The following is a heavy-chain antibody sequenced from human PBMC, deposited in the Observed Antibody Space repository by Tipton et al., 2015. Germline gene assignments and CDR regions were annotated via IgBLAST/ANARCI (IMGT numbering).Heavy chain of an antibody. J-gene: IGHJ4*02. CDR1: GYSISSDYY. Sequence: TLSLTCDVSGYSISSDYYWGWIRQPPGKGLEWIGSISHSGNTYYNPSLKSRVTMSRDTSKTQFSLEMRSVTATDTAVYYCARARGRHGGLFDSWGQGILVTVSS. V-gene: IGHV4-38-2*01. CDR3: ARARGRHGGLFDS. D-gene: IGHD4-23*01. CDR2: ISHSGNT.